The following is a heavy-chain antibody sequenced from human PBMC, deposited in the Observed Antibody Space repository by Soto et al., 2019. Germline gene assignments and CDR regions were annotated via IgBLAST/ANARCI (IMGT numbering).Heavy chain of an antibody. D-gene: IGHD3-22*01. J-gene: IGHJ4*02. CDR3: AKDPSYYYDSSGYSGGYFDY. Sequence: LRLSCAASGFTFSSYAMSWVRQAPGKGLEWVSAISGSGGSTYYADSVKGRFTISRDNSKNTLYLQMNSLRAEDTAVYYCAKDPSYYYDSSGYSGGYFDYWGQGTLVTVSS. V-gene: IGHV3-23*01. CDR1: GFTFSSYA. CDR2: ISGSGGST.